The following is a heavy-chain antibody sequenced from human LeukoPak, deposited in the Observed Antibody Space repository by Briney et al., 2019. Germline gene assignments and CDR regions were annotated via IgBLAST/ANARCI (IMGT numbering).Heavy chain of an antibody. Sequence: GGSLRLSCAASGFRFDDYDMSWVRHAPGKGLEWVSSINWNGGSKGYGDSVRGRFTISRDNAKNSLYLQMNSVRAEDTALYYCARVVPAANYLDYWGQGSLVTVSS. CDR3: ARVVPAANYLDY. V-gene: IGHV3-20*04. D-gene: IGHD2-2*01. CDR1: GFRFDDYD. J-gene: IGHJ4*02. CDR2: INWNGGSK.